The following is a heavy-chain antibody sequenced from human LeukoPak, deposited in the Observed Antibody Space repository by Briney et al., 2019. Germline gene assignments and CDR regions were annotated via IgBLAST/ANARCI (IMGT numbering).Heavy chain of an antibody. Sequence: GGSLRLSCAASGFTFSSYAMSWVRQARGEGRGWVSAISGSGGSTYYADSVKGRFTISRDNSKNTLYLQMNSLRAEDTAVYYCAKGGIVVLIAKYYFDYWGQGTLVTVSS. CDR1: GFTFSSYA. J-gene: IGHJ4*02. D-gene: IGHD3-22*01. V-gene: IGHV3-23*01. CDR3: AKGGIVVLIAKYYFDY. CDR2: ISGSGGST.